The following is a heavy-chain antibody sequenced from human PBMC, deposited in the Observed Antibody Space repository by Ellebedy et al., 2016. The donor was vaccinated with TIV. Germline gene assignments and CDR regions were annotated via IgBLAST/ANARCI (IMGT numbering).Heavy chain of an antibody. Sequence: SQTLSLTCGIYGGPLSGHYWSWIRQPPGKGLEWIGEINHIGSANYNPSLKSRVTISVDTSKTQFSLKLSSVTAADTALYYCVRIDVGVLFPVGMDNWGQGTLVTVSS. V-gene: IGHV4-34*01. D-gene: IGHD1-26*01. J-gene: IGHJ4*02. CDR2: INHIGSA. CDR1: GGPLSGHY. CDR3: VRIDVGVLFPVGMDN.